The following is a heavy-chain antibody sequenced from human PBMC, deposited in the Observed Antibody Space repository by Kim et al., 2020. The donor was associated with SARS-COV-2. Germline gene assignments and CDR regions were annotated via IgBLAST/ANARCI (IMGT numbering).Heavy chain of an antibody. CDR1: GGSFSGYY. CDR2: INHSGST. CDR3: ARGPGRSPYCSGGSCYPVSYYGMDV. D-gene: IGHD2-15*01. J-gene: IGHJ6*02. Sequence: SETLSLTCAVYGGSFSGYYWSWIRQPPGKGLEWIGEINHSGSTNYNPSLKSRVTISVDTSKNQFSLKLSSVTAADTAVYYCARGPGRSPYCSGGSCYPVSYYGMDVWGQGTTVTVSS. V-gene: IGHV4-34*01.